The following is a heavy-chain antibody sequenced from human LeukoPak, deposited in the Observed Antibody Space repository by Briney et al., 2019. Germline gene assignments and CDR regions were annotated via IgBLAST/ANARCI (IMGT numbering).Heavy chain of an antibody. CDR1: GDSVSGSPAV. Sequence: SHTLSLTCAISGDSVSGSPAVWNWITQSPSRGLEWLGRAYYRSKWYIDYAVSVKGRITITPDTSQNQFSLQLNSVTPEDTAVYYCARGAVRGGTNFDYWGQGTLVTVSS. D-gene: IGHD3-10*01. CDR2: AYYRSKWYI. J-gene: IGHJ4*02. V-gene: IGHV6-1*01. CDR3: ARGAVRGGTNFDY.